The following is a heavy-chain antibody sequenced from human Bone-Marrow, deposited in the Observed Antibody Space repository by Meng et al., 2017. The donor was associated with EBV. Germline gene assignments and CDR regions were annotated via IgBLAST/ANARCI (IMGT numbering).Heavy chain of an antibody. Sequence: QVQLVQAAAEVKKPGSSVKVSCKTSGGPFRYYAISWVRQAPGQGLEWLGGFLPRLGAPNYAQKFHGRVKITADESTSTHYMDLSSLRSEDTAIYYCASESGRGYTPDYWGQGTLVTSPQ. CDR1: GGPFRYYA. CDR3: ASESGRGYTPDY. V-gene: IGHV1-69*01. CDR2: FLPRLGAP. J-gene: IGHJ4*02. D-gene: IGHD3-10*01.